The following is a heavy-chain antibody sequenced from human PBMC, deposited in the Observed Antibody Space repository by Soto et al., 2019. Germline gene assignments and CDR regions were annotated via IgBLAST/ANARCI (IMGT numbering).Heavy chain of an antibody. D-gene: IGHD2-15*01. V-gene: IGHV4-59*01. CDR3: ARALYCSGGSCHADY. CDR1: GGSISGYW. J-gene: IGHJ4*02. CDR2: IYYSGSA. Sequence: SETLSLTCTVSGGSISGYWWSWFRQPPGKGLEWIGFIYYSGSANYNPSLKSRVTISVDTSKNQFSLKLSSVTAADTAMYYCARALYCSGGSCHADYWGQGTLVTVSS.